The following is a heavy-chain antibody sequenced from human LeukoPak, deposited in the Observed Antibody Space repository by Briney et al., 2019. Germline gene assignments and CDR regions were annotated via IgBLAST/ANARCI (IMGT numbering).Heavy chain of an antibody. CDR2: ISTSSNTI. CDR3: ARDRDNVAGTRGYFDY. J-gene: IGHJ4*02. V-gene: IGHV3-48*01. Sequence: PGGSLRLSCVTTGFTFSNYNMVWVRQAPGKGLEWISYISTSSNTIYYADSVKGRFTISRDNAKNSLYLQMNSLRAEDTAVYYCARDRDNVAGTRGYFDYWGQGTLVTVSS. CDR1: GFTFSNYN. D-gene: IGHD6-19*01.